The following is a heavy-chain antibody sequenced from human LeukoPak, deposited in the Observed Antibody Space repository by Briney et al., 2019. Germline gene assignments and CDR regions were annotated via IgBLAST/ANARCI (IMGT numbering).Heavy chain of an antibody. V-gene: IGHV3-21*01. CDR3: VRDMTTATTCYLQH. CDR1: GFTFSSYS. J-gene: IGHJ1*01. Sequence: GGSLRLSCAASGFTFSSYSMNWVRQAPGEGLEWVSSISSGSTYTYYADSVKGRFSTSRENAKTLLCLQMNSLRAEDTAVYYCVRDMTTATTCYLQHWGQGTLVTVSS. D-gene: IGHD4-17*01. CDR2: ISSGSTYT.